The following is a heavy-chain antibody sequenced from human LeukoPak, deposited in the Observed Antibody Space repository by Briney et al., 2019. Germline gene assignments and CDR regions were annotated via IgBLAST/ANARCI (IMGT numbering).Heavy chain of an antibody. J-gene: IGHJ4*02. Sequence: GGSLRLSCVASGFTFSSYGIHWVRQAPGKGLEWVAFIRYDGSNKYYADSVKGRFTISRDNSKNTLYLQMNSLRAEDTAVYYCARGGGWYFDYWGQGTLVTVSS. CDR1: GFTFSSYG. D-gene: IGHD6-19*01. V-gene: IGHV3-30*02. CDR2: IRYDGSNK. CDR3: ARGGGWYFDY.